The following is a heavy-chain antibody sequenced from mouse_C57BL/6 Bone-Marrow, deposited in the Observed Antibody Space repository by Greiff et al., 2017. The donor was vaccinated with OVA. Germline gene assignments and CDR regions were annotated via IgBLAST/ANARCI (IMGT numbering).Heavy chain of an antibody. CDR1: GYTFTTYP. J-gene: IGHJ3*01. Sequence: VQLQQSGAELVKPGASVKMSCKASGYTFTTYPIEWMKQNHGKSLEWIGNFHPSNDDTKYNEKFKGKATLTVEKSSSTVYLELSRLTADDSAVFYCARAGEYDGDWFAYWGQGTLVTVSA. CDR3: ARAGEYDGDWFAY. V-gene: IGHV1-47*01. D-gene: IGHD2-14*01. CDR2: FHPSNDDT.